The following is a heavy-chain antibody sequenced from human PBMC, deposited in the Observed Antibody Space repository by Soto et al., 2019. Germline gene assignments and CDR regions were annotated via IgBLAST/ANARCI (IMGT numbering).Heavy chain of an antibody. J-gene: IGHJ4*02. CDR3: SVTGTTVDY. D-gene: IGHD1-7*01. CDR1: GYTFTSYA. V-gene: IGHV1-18*01. CDR2: ISAYNGNT. Sequence: ASVKVSCKASGYTFTSYAMHWVRQAPGQRLEWMGWISAYNGNTNYAQKLQGRVTMTTDTSTSTAYMELRSLRSDDTAVYYCSVTGTTVDYWGQGTLVTVSS.